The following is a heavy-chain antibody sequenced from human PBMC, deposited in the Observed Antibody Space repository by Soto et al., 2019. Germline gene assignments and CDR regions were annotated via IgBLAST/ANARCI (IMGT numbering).Heavy chain of an antibody. J-gene: IGHJ6*03. CDR2: ISGSGSGR. V-gene: IGHV3-23*04. D-gene: IGHD1-20*01. CDR3: ARVRYPSAPRRPLDYYCMDV. CDR1: GFTFGSYA. Sequence: VQLVESGGGLVQPGGSLRLSCAASGFTFGSYAMTWVRQAPGQGLEWVSGISGSGSGRYYSDSVEARFTISRDNPKNLLYLQMNTLRVEDTGVYFCARVRYPSAPRRPLDYYCMDVWGNGTTITVSS.